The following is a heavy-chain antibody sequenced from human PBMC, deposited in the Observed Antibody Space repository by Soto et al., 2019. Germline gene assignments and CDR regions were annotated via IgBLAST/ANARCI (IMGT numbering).Heavy chain of an antibody. CDR3: ARDRGYGSGSYHLLMYYFDY. V-gene: IGHV1-2*04. CDR2: INPNSGGT. CDR1: GYAFTGYY. Sequence: GASVKVSCKASGYAFTGYYMHWVRQAPGQGLEWMGWINPNSGGTNYAQKFQGWVTMTRDTSISTAYMELSRLRSDDTAVYYCARDRGYGSGSYHLLMYYFDYWGQGTLVTVSS. J-gene: IGHJ4*02. D-gene: IGHD3-10*01.